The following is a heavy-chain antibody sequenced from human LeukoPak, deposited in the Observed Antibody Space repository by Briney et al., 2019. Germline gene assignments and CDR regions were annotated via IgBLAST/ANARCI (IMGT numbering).Heavy chain of an antibody. CDR3: VKEAAYDSSGYPSPFDY. CDR2: IKQDGSEK. Sequence: GGSLRLSCAASGFTFSSYWMSWVRQAPGKGLEWVANIKQDGSEKYYVDSVKGRFTISRDNAKNSLYLQMNSLRAEDTAVYYCVKEAAYDSSGYPSPFDYWGQGTLVTVSS. CDR1: GFTFSSYW. D-gene: IGHD3-22*01. V-gene: IGHV3-7*03. J-gene: IGHJ4*02.